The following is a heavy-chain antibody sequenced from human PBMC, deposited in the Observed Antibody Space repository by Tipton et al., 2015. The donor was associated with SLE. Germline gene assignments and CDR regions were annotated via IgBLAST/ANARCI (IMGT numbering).Heavy chain of an antibody. CDR1: GGSISSSSYY. V-gene: IGHV4-39*07. J-gene: IGHJ2*01. CDR2: IYYSGST. D-gene: IGHD3-3*01. Sequence: TLSLTCTASGGSISSSSYYWGWIRQPPGKGLEWIGSIYYSGSTYYNPSLKSRVTISVDTSKNQFSLKLSSVTAADTAVYYCARGVWSGSFFDLWGRGTLVTVSS. CDR3: ARGVWSGSFFDL.